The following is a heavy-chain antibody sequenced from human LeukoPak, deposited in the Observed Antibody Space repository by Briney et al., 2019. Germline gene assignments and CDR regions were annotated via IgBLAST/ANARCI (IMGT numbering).Heavy chain of an antibody. J-gene: IGHJ6*02. D-gene: IGHD2-2*01. CDR2: ISYDGSNK. CDR1: GFTFSSYG. Sequence: GGSLRLSCAASGFTFSSYGVHWVRQAPGKGLEWVAVISYDGSNKYYADSVKGRFTISRDNSKNTLYLQMNSLRAEDTAVYYCAKDLFRSRGRYYYYYYGMDVWGQGTTVTVSS. V-gene: IGHV3-30*18. CDR3: AKDLFRSRGRYYYYYYGMDV.